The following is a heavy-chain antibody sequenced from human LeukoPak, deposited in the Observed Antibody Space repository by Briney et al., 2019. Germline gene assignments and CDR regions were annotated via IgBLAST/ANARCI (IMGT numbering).Heavy chain of an antibody. CDR3: ALRVGYCSGGSCQH. D-gene: IGHD2-15*01. CDR2: TSGSGGIT. Sequence: GGSLRLSCVASGFTFSNYAMSWVRQAPGKGLEWVSSTSGSGGITYYADSVKGRFTISRDNSKNTLYLQMNNLSAEDTAMYYCALRVGYCSGGSCQHWGQGTLATVSS. CDR1: GFTFSNYA. J-gene: IGHJ4*02. V-gene: IGHV3-23*01.